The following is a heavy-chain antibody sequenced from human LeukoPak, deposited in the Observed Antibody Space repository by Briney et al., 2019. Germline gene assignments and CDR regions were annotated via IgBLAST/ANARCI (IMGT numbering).Heavy chain of an antibody. J-gene: IGHJ4*02. Sequence: SETLSLTCTVSGGSINSDKYYWSWIRQHPGKGLEWIGYIYYIGSTYYNPSLTSRVTISVDTSKNQFSLKLSSVTAADTAVYYCAREVEYIFGRVEYFDFWGQGILVTVSS. V-gene: IGHV4-31*03. CDR2: IYYIGST. CDR1: GGSINSDKYY. CDR3: AREVEYIFGRVEYFDF. D-gene: IGHD3-3*02.